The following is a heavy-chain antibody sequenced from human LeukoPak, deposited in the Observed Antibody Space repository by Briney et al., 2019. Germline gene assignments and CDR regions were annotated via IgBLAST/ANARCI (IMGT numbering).Heavy chain of an antibody. CDR2: ISGSGGST. D-gene: IGHD1-26*01. Sequence: GGSLRLFCAASAFTFSSYAISWLRQPPGKGLQWVSNISGSGGSTYYADSVKGRFTLSRDNSKNSLYLQMDSLRAEDTAVYYCAKSGATGRPRIDYWGQGTLVTVSS. CDR1: AFTFSSYA. J-gene: IGHJ4*02. CDR3: AKSGATGRPRIDY. V-gene: IGHV3-23*01.